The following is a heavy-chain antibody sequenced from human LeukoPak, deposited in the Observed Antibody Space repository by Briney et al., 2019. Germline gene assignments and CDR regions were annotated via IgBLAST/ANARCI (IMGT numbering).Heavy chain of an antibody. Sequence: SSETLSLTCTVSGGSISTYYWSWIRQPPGKALEWIGYIYYSGSTNYNPSLKSRVTISVDTSKKQFSLKLSSVTAADTAVYYCARGAFYSGYETWGQGTLVTVSS. CDR1: GGSISTYY. V-gene: IGHV4-59*12. CDR2: IYYSGST. J-gene: IGHJ5*02. CDR3: ARGAFYSGYET. D-gene: IGHD5-12*01.